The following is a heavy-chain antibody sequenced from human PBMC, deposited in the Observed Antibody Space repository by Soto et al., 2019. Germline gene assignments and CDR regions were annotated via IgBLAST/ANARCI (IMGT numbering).Heavy chain of an antibody. J-gene: IGHJ5*02. D-gene: IGHD3-3*01. V-gene: IGHV4-4*07. CDR2: IYTSGST. CDR3: ARDLAGDFWSGSNWFDP. CDR1: GGSIISYY. Sequence: PSETLSLTCTVSGGSIISYYWIFIRQPSVKGLEWIGRIYTSGSTNYNPSLKSRVTMSVDTSKNQFSLKLSSVTAADTAVYYCARDLAGDFWSGSNWFDPWGQGTLVTVSS.